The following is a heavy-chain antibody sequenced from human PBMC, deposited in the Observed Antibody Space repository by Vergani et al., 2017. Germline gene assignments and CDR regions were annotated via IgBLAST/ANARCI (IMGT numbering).Heavy chain of an antibody. CDR1: GFTFTSSA. CDR2: IVVGSGNT. J-gene: IGHJ4*02. V-gene: IGHV1-58*02. D-gene: IGHD5-24*01. Sequence: QLVESGGGVVQPGRSLRLSCAASGFTFTSSAMQWVRQARGQRLEWIGWIVVGSGNTNYAQKFQERVTITRDMSTSTAYMELSSLRSEDTAVYYCAALRDGYNSAFDYWGQGTLVTVSS. CDR3: AALRDGYNSAFDY.